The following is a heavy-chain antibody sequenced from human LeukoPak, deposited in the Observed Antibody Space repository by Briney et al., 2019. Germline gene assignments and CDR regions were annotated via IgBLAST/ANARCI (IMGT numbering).Heavy chain of an antibody. J-gene: IGHJ1*01. D-gene: IGHD2-15*01. CDR2: ISDSGIT. Sequence: SETLSLICTVSGDSVSPGYWTWIRHSPGKGLEWIGYISDSGITDYNPSLKSRLTISVDTSNNQFSLNLNSVTAADTAVYYCAGRGHRYSRDWGQGILVTVSS. V-gene: IGHV4-4*09. CDR1: GDSVSPGY. CDR3: AGRGHRYSRD.